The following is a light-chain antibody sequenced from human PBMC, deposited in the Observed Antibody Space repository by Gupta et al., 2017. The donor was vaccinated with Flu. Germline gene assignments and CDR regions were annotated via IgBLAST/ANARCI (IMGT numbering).Light chain of an antibody. Sequence: DIQMTQSPSSLSASVGDRVTSTCRASQSISSYLNWYQQKPGKAPKLLIYAASSLQSGVPSRFSGSGSGTDCTLAISSLQPEDFATYYCQQSYSTPGTFGQGTRLEIK. CDR2: AAS. CDR3: QQSYSTPGT. V-gene: IGKV1-39*01. J-gene: IGKJ5*01. CDR1: QSISSY.